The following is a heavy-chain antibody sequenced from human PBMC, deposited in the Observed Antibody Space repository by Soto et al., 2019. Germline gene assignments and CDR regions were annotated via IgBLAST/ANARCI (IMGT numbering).Heavy chain of an antibody. V-gene: IGHV4-4*02. CDR2: IFHRGTT. D-gene: IGHD2-2*01. J-gene: IGHJ4*01. CDR1: GGSITTNHW. Sequence: SETLSLTCAVSGGSITTNHWWRWVRQAPGKGLEWIGEIFHRGTTHHNPSFKGRLTLTVDNSKNQFSLNLSSVTAADTAVYFCATKYCPSTVCYLFDNWGQGTPVTVSS. CDR3: ATKYCPSTVCYLFDN.